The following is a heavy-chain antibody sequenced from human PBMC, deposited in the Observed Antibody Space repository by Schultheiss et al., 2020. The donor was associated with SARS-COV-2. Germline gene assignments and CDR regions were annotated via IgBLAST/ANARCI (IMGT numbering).Heavy chain of an antibody. D-gene: IGHD5-18*01. CDR3: ARDGFTVDTAMADAFDI. CDR1: GGSISSSSYY. V-gene: IGHV4-39*07. Sequence: SETLSLTCTVSGGSISSSSYYWDWIRQPPGKGLEWIGYIYYSGSTYYNPSLKSRVTISVDTSKNQFSLKLSSVTAADTAVYYCARDGFTVDTAMADAFDIWGQGTMVTVSS. CDR2: IYYSGST. J-gene: IGHJ3*02.